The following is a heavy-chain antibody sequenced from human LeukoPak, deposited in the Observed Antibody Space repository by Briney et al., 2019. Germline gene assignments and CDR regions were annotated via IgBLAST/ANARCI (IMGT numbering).Heavy chain of an antibody. CDR3: ALTGTTGRHYYYYGMDV. CDR2: IYTSGST. D-gene: IGHD1-7*01. Sequence: SETLSLTRTVSGGSISSYYWSWIRQPAGKGLEWIGRIYTSGSTNYNPSPKSRVTMSVDTSKNQFSLKLSSVTAADTDVYYCALTGTTGRHYYYYGMDVWGQGTTVTVSS. J-gene: IGHJ6*02. CDR1: GGSISSYY. V-gene: IGHV4-4*07.